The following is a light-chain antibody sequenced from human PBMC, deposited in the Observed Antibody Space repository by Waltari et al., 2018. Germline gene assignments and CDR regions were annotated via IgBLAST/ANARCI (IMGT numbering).Light chain of an antibody. Sequence: QSALTQPASVSGSPGQAITISCTGTSSDVGGYNLVSWYQQYPGKAPKLIIYEDTERPSGVSNRFSGSRSGNTASLIIFGLQAEDEADYYCCSFAGSSTWVFGGGTKVTVL. CDR3: CSFAGSSTWV. CDR1: SSDVGGYNL. CDR2: EDT. J-gene: IGLJ3*02. V-gene: IGLV2-23*01.